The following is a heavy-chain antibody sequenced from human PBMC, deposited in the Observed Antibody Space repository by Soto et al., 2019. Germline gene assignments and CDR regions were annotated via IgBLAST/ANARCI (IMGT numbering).Heavy chain of an antibody. Sequence: SLKISCAASGFTFDDYAMHWVRQAPGKGLEWVSGISWNSGSIGYADSVKGRFTISRDNAKNSLYLQMNSLRAEDTALYYCAKDMYGSGWYYYYGMDVWGQGTTVTVSS. J-gene: IGHJ6*02. CDR3: AKDMYGSGWYYYYGMDV. CDR2: ISWNSGSI. CDR1: GFTFDDYA. V-gene: IGHV3-9*01. D-gene: IGHD6-19*01.